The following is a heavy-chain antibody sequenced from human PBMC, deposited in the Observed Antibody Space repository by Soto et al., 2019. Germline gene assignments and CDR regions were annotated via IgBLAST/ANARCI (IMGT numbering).Heavy chain of an antibody. V-gene: IGHV3-74*01. D-gene: IGHD1-1*01. CDR3: ANALVTTRRPHECMDF. J-gene: IGHJ6*04. Sequence: PGGSLRLSWAASGFTFSRYLLHWVRQPPGKGLVWVSRINNDGDSTSYADSVKGRFTISRDNAKNTLYLQMNSLRDEDTAVYYYANALVTTRRPHECMDFWGKGPMVSGFS. CDR2: INNDGDST. CDR1: GFTFSRYL.